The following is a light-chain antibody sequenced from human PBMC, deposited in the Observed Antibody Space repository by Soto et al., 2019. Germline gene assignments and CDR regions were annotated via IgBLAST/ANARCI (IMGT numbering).Light chain of an antibody. CDR3: SSYAGSSNV. CDR1: SSDVGGYNY. J-gene: IGLJ1*01. CDR2: EVN. Sequence: QSVLTQPPSASGSPGQSVAISCTGTSSDVGGYNYVSWYQQHPGKAPKLMIYEVNKRPSGVPDRFSGSKSGNTASLTLSGLQAEDEADYYCSSYAGSSNVFGTGTKLTVL. V-gene: IGLV2-8*01.